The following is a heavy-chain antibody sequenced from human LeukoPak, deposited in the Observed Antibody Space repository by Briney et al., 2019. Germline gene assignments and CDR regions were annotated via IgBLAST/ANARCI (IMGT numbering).Heavy chain of an antibody. Sequence: SETLSLTCTVSGGSISSYYWSWIRQPPGKGLEWIGYIYYTGSTNYNPSLKSRVTISVDTSKNQFSLKLSSVTAADTAVYYCARAFSSGWYPYSIGGLWFDYWGQGTLVTVSS. V-gene: IGHV4-59*01. CDR1: GGSISSYY. CDR3: ARAFSSGWYPYSIGGLWFDY. CDR2: IYYTGST. D-gene: IGHD6-19*01. J-gene: IGHJ4*02.